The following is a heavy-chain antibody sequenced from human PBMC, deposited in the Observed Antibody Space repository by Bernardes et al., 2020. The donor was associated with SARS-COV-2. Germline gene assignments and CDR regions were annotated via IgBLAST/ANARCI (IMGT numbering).Heavy chain of an antibody. Sequence: GGSLRLSCAASGFTVSNTWMHWVRQVPGKWLVWVSRIRDYDDKTDYADSVKGRFTISRDNAKNTVNLQMNNLSVEDTAIYYCARDMVGPNDQWGQGTLVTVPA. V-gene: IGHV3-74*01. CDR2: IRDYDDKT. CDR3: ARDMVGPNDQ. CDR1: GFTVSNTW. D-gene: IGHD3-10*01. J-gene: IGHJ5*02.